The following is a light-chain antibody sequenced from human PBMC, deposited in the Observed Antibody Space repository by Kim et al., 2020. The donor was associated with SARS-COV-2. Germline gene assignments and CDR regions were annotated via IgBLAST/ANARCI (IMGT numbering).Light chain of an antibody. CDR1: SGHSSYA. J-gene: IGLJ2*01. V-gene: IGLV4-69*01. CDR3: QTWGTVV. Sequence: LGASVKLTGTLSSGHSSYAIAWHQQQPEKGPRYLMKLNSDGSHSKGDGIPDRFSGSSSGAERYLTISSLQSEDEADYYCQTWGTVVFGGGTQLTVL. CDR2: LNSDGSH.